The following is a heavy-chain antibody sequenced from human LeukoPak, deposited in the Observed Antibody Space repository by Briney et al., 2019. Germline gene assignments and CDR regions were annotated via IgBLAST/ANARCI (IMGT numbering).Heavy chain of an antibody. J-gene: IGHJ6*03. CDR1: GYTLTSYA. D-gene: IGHD4-17*01. CDR2: INTNTGNP. V-gene: IGHV7-4-1*02. Sequence: ASVKVSCKASGYTLTSYAMNWVRQAPGQGLEGMGWINTNTGNPTYAQGFTGRFVFSLDTSVSTAYLQISSLKAEDTAVYYCARLRYGDSYYYMDVWGKGTTVTVSS. CDR3: ARLRYGDSYYYMDV.